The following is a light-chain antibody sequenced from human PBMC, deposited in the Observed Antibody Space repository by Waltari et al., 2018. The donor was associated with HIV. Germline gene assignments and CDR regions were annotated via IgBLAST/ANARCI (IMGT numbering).Light chain of an antibody. V-gene: IGLV2-11*01. CDR3: CSYAGTYTYVL. CDR2: EVI. CDR1: SRDVGGYDS. Sequence: QSALTQPRSVSGSPGQSVTISCTGTSRDVGGYDSVSWYLQHPGKVPKLIIYEVIKRPSGVPDRFSGSKSGSTASLTISGLQTEDEADYFCCSYAGTYTYVLFGGGTKLTVL. J-gene: IGLJ3*02.